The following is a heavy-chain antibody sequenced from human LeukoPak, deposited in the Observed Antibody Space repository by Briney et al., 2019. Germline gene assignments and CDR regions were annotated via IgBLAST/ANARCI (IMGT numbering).Heavy chain of an antibody. D-gene: IGHD3-10*02. CDR2: IHSSGSS. Sequence: PSQTLSLTCTVSGGSISSGDYYWNWIRQPPGKGLKWIGYIHSSGSSYYNPSLKSRVTISVDTSDNQFSLRLGSVTAADTAVYYCARVLSCSGNLYYFYYWGQGTLVTVSS. J-gene: IGHJ4*02. CDR3: ARVLSCSGNLYYFYY. CDR1: GGSISSGDYY. V-gene: IGHV4-30-4*01.